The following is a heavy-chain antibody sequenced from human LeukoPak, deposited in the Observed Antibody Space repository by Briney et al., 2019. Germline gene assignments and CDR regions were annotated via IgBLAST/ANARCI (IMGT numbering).Heavy chain of an antibody. D-gene: IGHD5-18*01. CDR2: INPSGGST. CDR1: GYTFTNYY. Sequence: ASVRVSCKASGYTFTNYYIHWVRQAPGQGLEWTGIINPSGGSTSYAQKFQGRVTMTRDTSTSTVYMELSSLRSEDTAVYYCARDKTDTAMVTNAFDIWGQGTMVTVSS. V-gene: IGHV1-46*01. CDR3: ARDKTDTAMVTNAFDI. J-gene: IGHJ3*02.